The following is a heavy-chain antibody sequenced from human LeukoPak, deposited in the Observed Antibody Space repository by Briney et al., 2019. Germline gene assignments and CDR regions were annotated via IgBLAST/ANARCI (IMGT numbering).Heavy chain of an antibody. Sequence: GGSLRLSCAASGFTFSSYSMKWVRQAPGKGLEWVSSISSRRSYIYYADSVKGRFTISRDKDKNSLYMQMNSLRAEDTAVCYCARDYYGSGSLDYWGQGTLVTVSS. J-gene: IGHJ4*02. CDR3: ARDYYGSGSLDY. D-gene: IGHD3-10*01. CDR1: GFTFSSYS. V-gene: IGHV3-21*01. CDR2: ISSRRSYI.